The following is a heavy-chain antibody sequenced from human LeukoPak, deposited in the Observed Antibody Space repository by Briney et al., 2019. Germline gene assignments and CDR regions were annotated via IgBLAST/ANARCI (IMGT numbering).Heavy chain of an antibody. CDR1: GFTFSSYG. CDR3: TTGYCSRTSCYYFDY. Sequence: GGSLRLSCAASGFTFSSYGMHWVRQAPGKGLEGVGRIKSKTDAGTTDYAAPVKGRFTISRDDSKNTLYLQMNSLKTEDTAVYYCTTGYCSRTSCYYFDYWGQGTLVTVSS. CDR2: IKSKTDAGTT. V-gene: IGHV3-15*01. J-gene: IGHJ4*02. D-gene: IGHD2-2*01.